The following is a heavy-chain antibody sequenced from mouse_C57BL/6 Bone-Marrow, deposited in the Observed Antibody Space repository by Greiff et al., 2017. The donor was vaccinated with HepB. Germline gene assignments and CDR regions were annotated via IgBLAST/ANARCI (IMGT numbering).Heavy chain of an antibody. CDR3: ARNYGSSYVFAY. V-gene: IGHV1-82*01. D-gene: IGHD1-1*01. CDR2: IYPGDGDT. CDR1: GYAFSSSW. Sequence: QVQLQQSGPELVKPGASVKISCKASGYAFSSSWMNWVKQRPGKGLEWIGRIYPGDGDTHYNGKFKGKATLTADKSSSTAYMQLSSLTAEDSAVYFCARNYGSSYVFAYWGQGTLVTVSA. J-gene: IGHJ3*01.